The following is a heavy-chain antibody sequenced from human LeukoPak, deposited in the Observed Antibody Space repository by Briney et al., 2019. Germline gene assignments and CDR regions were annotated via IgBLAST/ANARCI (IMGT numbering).Heavy chain of an antibody. D-gene: IGHD3-3*01. CDR1: GYSFITHG. V-gene: IGHV1-18*01. Sequence: ASVKVSCKASGYSFITHGITWVRQAPGQRLQWVGWISTYTGNAHYAQSLQDRVTLSKDTATTTAYLEVRNLRSDDTAVYYCAQDPAVLGVVFTSYMDVWGKGTPVIVSS. CDR3: AQDPAVLGVVFTSYMDV. CDR2: ISTYTGNA. J-gene: IGHJ6*03.